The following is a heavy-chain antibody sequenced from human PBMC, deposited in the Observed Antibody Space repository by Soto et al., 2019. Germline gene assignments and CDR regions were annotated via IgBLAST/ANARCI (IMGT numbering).Heavy chain of an antibody. V-gene: IGHV3-9*01. CDR1: GFTFDDYA. CDR2: ISWNSGSI. CDR3: AKDIDYVGVAFVI. D-gene: IGHD4-17*01. Sequence: GGSLRLSCAASGFTFDDYAMHWVRQAPGKGLEWVSGISWNSGSIGYADSVKGRFTISRDNAKNSLYLQMNSLRAEDTALYYCAKDIDYVGVAFVIWGQGTMVTVSS. J-gene: IGHJ3*02.